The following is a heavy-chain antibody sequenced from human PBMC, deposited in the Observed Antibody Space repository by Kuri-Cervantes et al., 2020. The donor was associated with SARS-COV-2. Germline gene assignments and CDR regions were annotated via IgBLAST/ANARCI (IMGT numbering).Heavy chain of an antibody. J-gene: IGHJ1*01. V-gene: IGHV4-31*03. Sequence: TLSLTCTVSGRPISSGGYYWTWIRRHPGNGLERLGYIYDTETTYYNPSLHSRLTMSLDTSKNQLSLNMSSVTAADTAVYYCGSVHEDEVYGDYTFENFQRWGQGTLVTVSS. CDR1: GRPISSGGYY. D-gene: IGHD4-17*01. CDR2: IYDTETT. CDR3: GSVHEDEVYGDYTFENFQR.